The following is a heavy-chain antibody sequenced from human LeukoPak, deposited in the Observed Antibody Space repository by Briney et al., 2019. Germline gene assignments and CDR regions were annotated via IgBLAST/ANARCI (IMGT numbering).Heavy chain of an antibody. Sequence: GRSLRLSCAASGFTFSNYGMHWVRQAPGKGPEWVAVIWYDGSYKYYVDSVKGRFTISRDNSKNTLYLQMNSLRAEDTAVYYCAKPTRGSGSFLIDYWGQGTLVTVSS. J-gene: IGHJ4*02. CDR2: IWYDGSYK. CDR1: GFTFSNYG. D-gene: IGHD1-26*01. CDR3: AKPTRGSGSFLIDY. V-gene: IGHV3-33*06.